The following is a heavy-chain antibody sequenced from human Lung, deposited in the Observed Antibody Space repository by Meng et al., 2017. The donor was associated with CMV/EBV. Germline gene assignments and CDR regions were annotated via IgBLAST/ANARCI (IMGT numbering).Heavy chain of an antibody. CDR1: GYTFADYF. CDR3: AREAETANDY. CDR2: INPRGGGP. J-gene: IGHJ4*02. Sequence: AXVXVSCKASGYTFADYFIHWVRQAPGQGLEWMGRINPRGGGPNYVQKYQDRVTLTMDTSITTAYLEMSGLTSDDTAVYYCAREAETANDYWGQGPLVTVSS. D-gene: IGHD5-18*01. V-gene: IGHV1-2*02.